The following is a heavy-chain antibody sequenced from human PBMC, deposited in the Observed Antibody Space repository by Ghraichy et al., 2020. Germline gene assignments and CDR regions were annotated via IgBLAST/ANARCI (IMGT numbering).Heavy chain of an antibody. V-gene: IGHV3-7*03. CDR2: IKQDGSEK. CDR3: VRVATNYYWYFDL. CDR1: GFTFSTYW. J-gene: IGHJ2*01. Sequence: LSLTCAASGFTFSTYWMSWVRQAPGKGLEWVANIKQDGSEKYYVDSVKGRFTISRDNAKNSLYLQMNSLRAEDTAVYYCVRVATNYYWYFDLWGRGTLVTVSS. D-gene: IGHD5-12*01.